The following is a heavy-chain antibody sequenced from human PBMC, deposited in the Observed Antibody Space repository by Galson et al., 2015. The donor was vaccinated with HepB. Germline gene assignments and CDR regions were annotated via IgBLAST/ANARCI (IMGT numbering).Heavy chain of an antibody. CDR1: GGTFSSYI. V-gene: IGHV1-69*13. J-gene: IGHJ4*02. Sequence: SVKVSCKATGGTFSSYIINWVRLAPGQGLEWMGGIIPIFGTANYAQKFQGRVTITADESTSTAYMELSSLRSEDTAVYYCARAYSSNWYYFDYWGQGTLVTVSS. D-gene: IGHD6-13*01. CDR3: ARAYSSNWYYFDY. CDR2: IIPIFGTA.